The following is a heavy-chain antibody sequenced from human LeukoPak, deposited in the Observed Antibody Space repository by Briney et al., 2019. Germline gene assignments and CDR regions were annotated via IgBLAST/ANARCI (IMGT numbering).Heavy chain of an antibody. D-gene: IGHD5-12*01. Sequence: GGSLRLSCAASGFTFSDYWMHWVRQAPGKGLEWVAVISYDGSNKYYADSVRGRFTISRDNSKNTLYLQMNSLRAEDTAVYYCARDLPNPDIVATTGAFDIWGQGTMVTVSS. CDR2: ISYDGSNK. CDR3: ARDLPNPDIVATTGAFDI. V-gene: IGHV3-30-3*01. J-gene: IGHJ3*02. CDR1: GFTFSDYW.